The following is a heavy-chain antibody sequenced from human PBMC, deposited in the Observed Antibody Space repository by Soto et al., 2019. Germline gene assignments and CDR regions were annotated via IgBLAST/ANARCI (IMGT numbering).Heavy chain of an antibody. D-gene: IGHD5-18*01. V-gene: IGHV4-59*04. J-gene: IGHJ4*02. CDR3: ARGYNYGYVDY. CDR2: IYYSGAA. Sequence: SETLSLTCTVSGGSISSYYWSWIRQPPGKGLEWIGTIYYSGAAYYNPSLKSRVTISVDTSRNQFSMKLNSVTAADTAVYYCARGYNYGYVDYWGRGTLVTVSS. CDR1: GGSISSYY.